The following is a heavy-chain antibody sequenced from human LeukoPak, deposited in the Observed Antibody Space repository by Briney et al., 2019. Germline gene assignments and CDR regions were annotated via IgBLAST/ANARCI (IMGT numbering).Heavy chain of an antibody. CDR3: AKDEGYVWGSYRYDAFDI. D-gene: IGHD3-16*02. J-gene: IGHJ3*02. Sequence: GGSLRLSCTASGFTFSDYAMNWVRQAPGKGLEWVSAISGSGGSTYYADSVKGRFTISRDNSKNTLYLQMNSLRAEDTAVYYCAKDEGYVWGSYRYDAFDIWGQGTMVTVSS. V-gene: IGHV3-23*01. CDR1: GFTFSDYA. CDR2: ISGSGGST.